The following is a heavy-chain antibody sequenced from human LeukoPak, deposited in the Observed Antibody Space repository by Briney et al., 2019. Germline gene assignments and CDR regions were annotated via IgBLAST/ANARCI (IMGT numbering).Heavy chain of an antibody. CDR2: ISGSGGST. CDR1: GFTFSSYA. CDR3: ARTRRYYDSSGYYSRPSDAFDI. D-gene: IGHD3-22*01. V-gene: IGHV3-23*01. J-gene: IGHJ3*02. Sequence: PGGSLRLSCAASGFTFSSYAMSWVRQAPGKGLEWVSAISGSGGSTYYADSVKGRFTISRDNAKNSLYLQMNSLRAEDTAVYYCARTRRYYDSSGYYSRPSDAFDIWGQGTMVTVSS.